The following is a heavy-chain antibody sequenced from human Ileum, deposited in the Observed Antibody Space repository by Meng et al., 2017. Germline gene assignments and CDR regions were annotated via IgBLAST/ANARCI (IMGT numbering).Heavy chain of an antibody. J-gene: IGHJ4*02. D-gene: IGHD6-13*01. CDR2: IYYSGTT. Sequence: QVQLQESGPGLVKPSQTLSLTCTVPGGSIRSGGYYWSWIRQHPGKGLEWIGYIYYSGTTYYNPSLKSRVTISVDTSKNQFSLKLSSVTAADTAVYYCAREPPAAAGTGADYWGQGTLVTVSS. V-gene: IGHV4-31*03. CDR1: GGSIRSGGYY. CDR3: AREPPAAAGTGADY.